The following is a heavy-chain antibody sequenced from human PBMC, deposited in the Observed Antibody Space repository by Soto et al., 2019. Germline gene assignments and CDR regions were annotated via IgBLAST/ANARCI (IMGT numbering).Heavy chain of an antibody. D-gene: IGHD3-16*01. V-gene: IGHV4-39*01. CDR2: VYYTGRT. CDR3: PRKRLDVFNWVDS. J-gene: IGHJ5*01. Sequence: SETLSLTCSVSVGSLGDSNSYWGWIRQPPGKGLEWIGSVYYTGRTYDNPSLRSRVTISVDTSKSQFALRLTSVTAADTAVYYCPRKRLDVFNWVDSWGQATLVTVYS. CDR1: VGSLGDSNSY.